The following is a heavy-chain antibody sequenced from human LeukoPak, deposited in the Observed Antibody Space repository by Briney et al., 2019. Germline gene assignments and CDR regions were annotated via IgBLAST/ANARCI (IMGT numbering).Heavy chain of an antibody. CDR2: FDPEDGET. D-gene: IGHD2-15*01. J-gene: IGHJ4*02. CDR1: GYTLTELS. CDR3: AREPLGYCSGGSCPDDATFDY. V-gene: IGHV1-24*01. Sequence: ASVTVSCKVSGYTLTELSMHWVRQAPGKGLEWMGGFDPEDGETIYAQKFQGRVTITADESTSTAYMELSSLRSEDTAVYYCAREPLGYCSGGSCPDDATFDYWGQGTLVTVSS.